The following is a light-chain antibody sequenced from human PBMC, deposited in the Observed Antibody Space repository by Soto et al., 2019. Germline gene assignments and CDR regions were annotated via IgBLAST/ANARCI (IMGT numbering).Light chain of an antibody. J-gene: IGKJ1*01. CDR3: VQYGSSDT. CDR1: QSVSNNY. Sequence: EIVCKNTPETLSLSPVERAPLSCRASQSVSNNYLAWYQQKPGQAPRLLIYGASNMATGIPDRFSGSGSVTDFALTICRLESQDFAVYYCVQYGSSDTFGQGIKVDI. V-gene: IGKV3-20*01. CDR2: GAS.